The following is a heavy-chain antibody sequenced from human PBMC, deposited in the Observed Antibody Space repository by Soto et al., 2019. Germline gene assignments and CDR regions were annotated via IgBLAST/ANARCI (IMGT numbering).Heavy chain of an antibody. CDR1: GGSSSGYY. J-gene: IGHJ6*02. CDR3: ARSGPAAIRYYYYYYGMDV. V-gene: IGHV4-34*01. Sequence: SETLSLTCAVYGGSSSGYYWSWIRQPPGKGLEWIGEINHSGSTNYNPSLKSRVTISVDTSKNRFSLKLSSVTAADTAVYYCARSGPAAIRYYYYYYGMDVWGQGTTVTVSS. D-gene: IGHD2-2*02. CDR2: INHSGST.